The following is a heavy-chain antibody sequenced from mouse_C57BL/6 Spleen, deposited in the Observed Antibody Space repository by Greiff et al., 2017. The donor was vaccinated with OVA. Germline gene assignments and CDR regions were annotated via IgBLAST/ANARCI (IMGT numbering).Heavy chain of an antibody. CDR2: LWGDGST. J-gene: IGHJ1*03. V-gene: IGHV2-3*01. CDR3: AKYDYDKDFDV. Sequence: VMLVESGPGLVAPSQSLSITCTVSGFSLTSYGVSWVRQPPGQGLEWLGVLWGDGSTNYHSALISRLSLSKDNSKSQVFLKLNSLQTDDTATYYCAKYDYDKDFDVWGTGTTVTVSS. CDR1: GFSLTSYG. D-gene: IGHD2-4*01.